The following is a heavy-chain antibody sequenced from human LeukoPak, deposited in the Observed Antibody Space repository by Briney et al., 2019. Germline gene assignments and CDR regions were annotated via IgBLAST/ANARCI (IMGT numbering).Heavy chain of an antibody. Sequence: SETLSLTCTVSGGSISSSSYYWGWIRQPPGKGLEWIGSIYYSGSTYYNPSLKSRVTISVDTSKNQFSLKLSSVTAADTAVYYCARDSRSYYDYWGQGTLVTVSS. V-gene: IGHV4-39*07. CDR2: IYYSGST. CDR1: GGSISSSSYY. CDR3: ARDSRSYYDY. J-gene: IGHJ4*02.